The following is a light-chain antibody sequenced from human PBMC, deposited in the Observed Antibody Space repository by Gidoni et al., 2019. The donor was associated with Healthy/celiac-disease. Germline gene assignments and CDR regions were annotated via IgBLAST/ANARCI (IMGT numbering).Light chain of an antibody. Sequence: ELVLTQSPGTLSLSPGERATLSCRASQSVSSSYLAWYQQKPGQAPRLLIYGASSRATGIPDRFSGSGSGTDFTLTISRLEPEDFAVYYCQQYGSSRVYTFXXXTKLEIK. J-gene: IGKJ2*01. CDR3: QQYGSSRVYT. V-gene: IGKV3-20*01. CDR2: GAS. CDR1: QSVSSSY.